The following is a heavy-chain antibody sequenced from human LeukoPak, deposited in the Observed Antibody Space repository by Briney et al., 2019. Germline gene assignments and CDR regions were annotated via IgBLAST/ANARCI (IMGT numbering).Heavy chain of an antibody. V-gene: IGHV1-46*01. CDR3: ARPYYYDSSGYYPSAYAFDI. Sequence: ASVKVSCKASGYTFTSYYMHWVRQAPGQGLEWMGIINPSGGSTSYAQKFQGRVTMTRDTSTSTVYMELSRLRSDDTAVYYCARPYYYDSSGYYPSAYAFDIWGQGTMVTVSS. CDR1: GYTFTSYY. CDR2: INPSGGST. J-gene: IGHJ3*02. D-gene: IGHD3-22*01.